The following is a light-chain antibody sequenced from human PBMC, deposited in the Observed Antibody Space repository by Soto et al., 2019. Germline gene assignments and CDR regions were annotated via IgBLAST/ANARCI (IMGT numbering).Light chain of an antibody. CDR2: AAS. J-gene: IGKJ1*01. CDR1: QDINSY. V-gene: IGKV1-8*01. Sequence: AIRMTQSPSSLSASTGDRVTITCRASQDINSYLAWYQQKPGKAPKLLIYAASTLQSGVPSRFSGSGSGTDFTLTISCLQSEDFATYYCQQYYSYPRTFGQGTKV. CDR3: QQYYSYPRT.